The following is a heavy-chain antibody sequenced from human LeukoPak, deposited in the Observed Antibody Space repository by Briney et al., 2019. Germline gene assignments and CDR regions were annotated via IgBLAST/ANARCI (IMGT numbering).Heavy chain of an antibody. CDR3: ARADRLHGGPYLIGP. J-gene: IGHJ5*02. Sequence: ASVEVSCKTSGYSFTDYYMHWVRQAPGQGLEWMGWINPNSGGTSSAQKFQGRVTMTRDTSITTVYMEVSWLTSGDTAIYYCARADRLHGGPYLIGPWGQGTLVTVSS. V-gene: IGHV1-2*02. CDR1: GYSFTDYY. D-gene: IGHD2-21*01. CDR2: INPNSGGT.